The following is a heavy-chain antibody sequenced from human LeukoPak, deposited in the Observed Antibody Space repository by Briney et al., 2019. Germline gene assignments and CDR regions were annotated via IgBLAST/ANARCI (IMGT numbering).Heavy chain of an antibody. J-gene: IGHJ4*02. D-gene: IGHD2-2*01. CDR1: GNIFNTYG. V-gene: IGHV1-18*01. Sequence: ASVKVSCKDSGNIFNTYGFSWVRQAPGQGLGWIGWINVHKGNTNYAQKFQGRVTMTRDTSTSTVYMELSSLRSEDTAVYYCARGEDIVVVPAAPLDYWGQGTLVTVSS. CDR2: INVHKGNT. CDR3: ARGEDIVVVPAAPLDY.